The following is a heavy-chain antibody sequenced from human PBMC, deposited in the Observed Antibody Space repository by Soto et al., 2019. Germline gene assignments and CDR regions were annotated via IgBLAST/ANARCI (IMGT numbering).Heavy chain of an antibody. J-gene: IGHJ3*02. CDR3: ARDVGVYDSSGYYVRGDAFDM. D-gene: IGHD3-22*01. Sequence: SETLSLTCTVSGGSISSYYWSWIRQPPGKGLEWIGYIYYSGSTNYNPSLKSRVTISVDTSKNQFSLKLSSVTAADTAVYYCARDVGVYDSSGYYVRGDAFDMWGQGPMVTV. CDR2: IYYSGST. V-gene: IGHV4-59*01. CDR1: GGSISSYY.